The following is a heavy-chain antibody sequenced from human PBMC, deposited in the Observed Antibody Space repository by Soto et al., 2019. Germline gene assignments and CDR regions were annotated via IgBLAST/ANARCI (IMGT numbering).Heavy chain of an antibody. CDR2: VIPNLGVT. Sequence: QVQLVLSGAEVKKPGSSVKVSCKASGGTLSSYTFSWVRQAPGQGLEWMGRVIPNLGVTNYAKKFQGRFRFVVEASTSTAYMKLNSLRYEDTAVYYCARDKGYCSDTSFPDFDYWGQGTLVTVSS. CDR1: GGTLSSYT. V-gene: IGHV1-69*08. D-gene: IGHD2-2*01. CDR3: ARDKGYCSDTSFPDFDY. J-gene: IGHJ4*02.